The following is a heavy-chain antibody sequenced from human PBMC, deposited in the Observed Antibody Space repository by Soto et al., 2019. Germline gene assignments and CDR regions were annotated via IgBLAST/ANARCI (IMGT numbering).Heavy chain of an antibody. CDR3: ATWHEREHAFDV. J-gene: IGHJ3*01. V-gene: IGHV3-7*03. CDR1: GFTFSSYW. Sequence: EVQLVESGGGLVQPGGSLRLSCAASGFTFSSYWMSWVRQAPGKGLEWVANLNQDGSEKNYVDSVKGRFTISRDNAKTTVYLQMNDLRPDDTAVYYCATWHEREHAFDVWGQGTTVTISS. CDR2: LNQDGSEK. D-gene: IGHD1-1*01.